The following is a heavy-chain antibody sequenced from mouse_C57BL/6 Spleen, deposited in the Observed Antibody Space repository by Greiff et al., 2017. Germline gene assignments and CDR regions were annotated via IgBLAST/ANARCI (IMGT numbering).Heavy chain of an antibody. Sequence: QVQLKESGAELVRPGASVTLSCKASGYTFTDYAMHWVKQTPVHGLEWIGAIDPETGGTASNQKFTGKAILTADKSSSTAYMELRSLTSEDSAGYYCTRGGYFDYWGQGTTLTVSS. CDR1: GYTFTDYA. J-gene: IGHJ2*01. V-gene: IGHV1-15*01. CDR3: TRGGYFDY. CDR2: IDPETGGT.